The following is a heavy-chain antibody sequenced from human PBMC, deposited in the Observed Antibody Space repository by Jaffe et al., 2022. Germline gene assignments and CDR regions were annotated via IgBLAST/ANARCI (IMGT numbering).Heavy chain of an antibody. V-gene: IGHV1-69*05. Sequence: QVQLVQSGAEVKKPGSSVKVSCKASGGTFSSYAISWVRQAPGQGLEWMGGIIPIFGTANYAQKFQGRVTITTDESTSTAYMELSSLRSEDTAVYYCARDFVAYYDILTGYYSDWGQGTLVTVSS. CDR3: ARDFVAYYDILTGYYSD. CDR2: IIPIFGTA. J-gene: IGHJ4*02. CDR1: GGTFSSYA. D-gene: IGHD3-9*01.